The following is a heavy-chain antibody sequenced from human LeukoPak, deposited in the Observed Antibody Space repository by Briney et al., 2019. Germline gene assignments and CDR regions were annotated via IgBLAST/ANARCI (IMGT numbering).Heavy chain of an antibody. CDR1: GYTFTSYY. CDR2: INPNSGGT. D-gene: IGHD6-19*01. Sequence: ASVKVSCKASGYTFTSYYMHWVRQAPGQGLEWMGWINPNSGGTNYAQKFQGRVNMTRDTSISTAYMELSRLRSDDTAVYYCAPSGAYSSGWYGAFDIWGQGTMVTVSS. J-gene: IGHJ3*02. V-gene: IGHV1-2*02. CDR3: APSGAYSSGWYGAFDI.